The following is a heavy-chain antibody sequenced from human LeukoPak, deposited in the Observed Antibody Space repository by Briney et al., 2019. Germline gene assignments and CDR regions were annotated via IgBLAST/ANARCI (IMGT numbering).Heavy chain of an antibody. Sequence: GGSLRLSCAASGFTFSSYAMSWVRQAPGKGLEWVSAISGSGGSTYYADSVKGRFTISRDNSKNTLYLQMNSLRAEDTAVYYCATDASSGWYMYCQHWGQGNLVTVSS. CDR2: ISGSGGST. V-gene: IGHV3-23*01. J-gene: IGHJ1*01. CDR3: ATDASSGWYMYCQH. CDR1: GFTFSSYA. D-gene: IGHD6-19*01.